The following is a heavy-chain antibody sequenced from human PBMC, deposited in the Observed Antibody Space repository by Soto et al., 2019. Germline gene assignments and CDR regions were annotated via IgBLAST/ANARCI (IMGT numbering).Heavy chain of an antibody. J-gene: IGHJ6*02. CDR3: ARNFFVYGMDD. Sequence: SETLSLTCTVSGGSISSYYWSWIRQPPGKGLEWIGYIYYSGSTNYNPSLKSRVTISVDTSKNQFSLKLSSVTAADTAVYYCARNFFVYGMDDWGQGTTVTVSS. CDR1: GGSISSYY. V-gene: IGHV4-59*01. CDR2: IYYSGST. D-gene: IGHD3-16*01.